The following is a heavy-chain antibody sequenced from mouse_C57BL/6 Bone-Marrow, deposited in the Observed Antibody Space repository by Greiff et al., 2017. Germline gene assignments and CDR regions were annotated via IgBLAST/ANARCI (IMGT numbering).Heavy chain of an antibody. CDR3: ARLGRDWFDY. Sequence: VQLQESGAELVRPGTSVKMSCKASGYTFTNYWIGWAKQRPGHGLEWIGDIYPGGGYTNYNEKFKGKATLTADKSSSTAYMQFSSLTSEDSAIYYCARLGRDWFDYWGQGTTLTVSS. CDR2: IYPGGGYT. CDR1: GYTFTNYW. D-gene: IGHD4-1*01. J-gene: IGHJ2*01. V-gene: IGHV1-63*01.